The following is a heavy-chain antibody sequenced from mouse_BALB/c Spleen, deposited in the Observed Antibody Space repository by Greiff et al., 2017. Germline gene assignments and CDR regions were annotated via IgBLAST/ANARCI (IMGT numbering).Heavy chain of an antibody. V-gene: IGHV5-6*01. CDR3: ARQGYGNFYFDY. J-gene: IGHJ2*01. D-gene: IGHD2-10*02. CDR2: ISSGGSYT. CDR1: GFTFSSYG. Sequence: EVKLMESGGDLVKPGGSLKLSCAASGFTFSSYGMSWVRQTPDKRLEWVATISSGGSYTYYPDSVKGRFTISRDNAKNTLYLQMSSLKSEDTAMYYCARQGYGNFYFDYWGQGTTLTVSS.